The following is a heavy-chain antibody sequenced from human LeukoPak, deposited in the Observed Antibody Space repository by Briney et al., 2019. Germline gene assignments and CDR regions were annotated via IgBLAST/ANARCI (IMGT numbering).Heavy chain of an antibody. CDR3: ARVLFKQCYYDSSGQGSFDY. D-gene: IGHD3-22*01. Sequence: SVKVSCKASGGTFSSYAISWVRQAPGQGLEWKGGIIPIFGTANYAQKFQGRVTITTDESTSTAYMELSSLRSEDTAVYYCARVLFKQCYYDSSGQGSFDYWGQGTLVTVSS. CDR2: IIPIFGTA. CDR1: GGTFSSYA. V-gene: IGHV1-69*05. J-gene: IGHJ4*02.